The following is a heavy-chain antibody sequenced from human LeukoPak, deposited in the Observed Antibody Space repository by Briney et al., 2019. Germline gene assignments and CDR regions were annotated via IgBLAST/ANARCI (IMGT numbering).Heavy chain of an antibody. CDR2: LYGSGGST. V-gene: IGHV3-23*01. CDR3: AKANYCSGGSCYLDY. J-gene: IGHJ4*02. D-gene: IGHD2-15*01. CDR1: GFTFSGYA. Sequence: HPGGSLRLSCAASGFTFSGYAMSWVRQAPGKGLEWASTLYGSGGSTYYADSVKGRFTISRDSSKITLYLQMNSLRAEDTAVYYCAKANYCSGGSCYLDYWGQGTLVTVSS.